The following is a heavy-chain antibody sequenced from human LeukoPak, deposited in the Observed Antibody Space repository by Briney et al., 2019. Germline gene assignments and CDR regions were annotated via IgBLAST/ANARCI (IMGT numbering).Heavy chain of an antibody. CDR3: AKVWLQPWLDY. J-gene: IGHJ4*02. D-gene: IGHD5-24*01. Sequence: GGSLRLSCAASGFTFSSYAMSWVRQAPGKGLEWVSAISGSGGSTYYADSVKGRFTISRDNSKNTLSLKMNSLRAEDTAVYYCAKVWLQPWLDYWGQGTLVTVSS. CDR1: GFTFSSYA. CDR2: ISGSGGST. V-gene: IGHV3-23*01.